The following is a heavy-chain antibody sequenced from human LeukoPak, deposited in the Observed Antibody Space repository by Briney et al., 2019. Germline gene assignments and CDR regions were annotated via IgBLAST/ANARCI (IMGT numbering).Heavy chain of an antibody. CDR1: GGSFSGYY. V-gene: IGHV4-39*01. J-gene: IGHJ1*01. Sequence: PSETLSLTCAVYGGSFSGYYWGWVRQPPGKGLEWIGSVYYGGTTYSNPSLKSRVTMSADTSKNQFSLTLSSVTAADTAVYYCARVVAGTKDFQHWGQGTLVTVSA. CDR3: ARVVAGTKDFQH. CDR2: VYYGGTT. D-gene: IGHD6-19*01.